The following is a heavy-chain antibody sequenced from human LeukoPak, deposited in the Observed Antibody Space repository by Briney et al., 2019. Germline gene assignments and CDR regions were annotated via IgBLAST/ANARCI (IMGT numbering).Heavy chain of an antibody. V-gene: IGHV3-30*18. CDR3: AKDRGSYSSGWTGFDY. CDR2: ISYDGSNK. D-gene: IGHD6-19*01. CDR1: GFTFSSYG. J-gene: IGHJ4*02. Sequence: GGSLRLSCAASGFTFSSYGMHWVRQAPGKGLEWVAVISYDGSNKYYADSVKGRFTTSRDNSKNTLYLQMNSLRAEDTAVYYCAKDRGSYSSGWTGFDYWGQGTLVTVSS.